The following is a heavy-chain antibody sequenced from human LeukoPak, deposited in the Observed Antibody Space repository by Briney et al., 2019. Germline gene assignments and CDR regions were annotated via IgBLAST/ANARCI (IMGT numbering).Heavy chain of an antibody. V-gene: IGHV1-69*13. CDR1: GGAFSSYA. Sequence: SVKVSCKASGGAFSSYAISWVRQAPGQGLEWMGGIIPIFGTANYAQKFQGRVTITADESTSTAYMELSSLRSEDTAVYYCARPQRGPTAPYGLDVWGQGTTVTVSS. J-gene: IGHJ6*02. CDR3: ARPQRGPTAPYGLDV. CDR2: IIPIFGTA. D-gene: IGHD4-17*01.